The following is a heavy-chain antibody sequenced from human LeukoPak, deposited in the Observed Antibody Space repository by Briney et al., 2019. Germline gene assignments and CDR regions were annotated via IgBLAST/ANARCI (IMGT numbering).Heavy chain of an antibody. CDR2: ISSSGSTI. D-gene: IGHD3-3*01. Sequence: PGGSLRLSCAASGFTLSDYYMSWIRQAPGKGLEWVSYISSSGSTIYYADSVKGRFTISRDNAKNSLYLQMNSLRAEDTAVYYCARSARYYDFWSGYLAPLDYWGQGTLVTVSS. CDR3: ARSARYYDFWSGYLAPLDY. CDR1: GFTLSDYY. V-gene: IGHV3-11*01. J-gene: IGHJ4*02.